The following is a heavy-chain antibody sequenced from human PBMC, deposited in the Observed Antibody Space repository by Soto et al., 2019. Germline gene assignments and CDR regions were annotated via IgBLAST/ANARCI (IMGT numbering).Heavy chain of an antibody. Sequence: PSETLSLTCTVSGAALSCGGYFYTWVRQPPGKGLEWLGYMYYSGGTNYNPSLKSRVTISLDKSKSQFSLRLISVTAADTTVYYCTREQSDDNYFDPWGQGTLVTVSS. CDR3: TREQSDDNYFDP. J-gene: IGHJ5*02. CDR2: MYYSGGT. CDR1: GAALSCGGYF. D-gene: IGHD6-19*01. V-gene: IGHV4-61*08.